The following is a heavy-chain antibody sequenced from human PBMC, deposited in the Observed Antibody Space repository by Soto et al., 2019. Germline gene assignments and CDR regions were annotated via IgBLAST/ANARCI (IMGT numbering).Heavy chain of an antibody. CDR2: IYYSGST. D-gene: IGHD6-6*01. CDR1: GGSISSGGYY. J-gene: IGHJ5*02. Sequence: SETLSLTCTVSGGSISSGGYYWSWIRQHPGKGLEWIGYIYYSGSTYYNPSLKSRVTISVDTSKNQFSLKLSSVTAADTAVYYCASGSSSYNNWFDPWGQGTLVTVSS. V-gene: IGHV4-31*03. CDR3: ASGSSSYNNWFDP.